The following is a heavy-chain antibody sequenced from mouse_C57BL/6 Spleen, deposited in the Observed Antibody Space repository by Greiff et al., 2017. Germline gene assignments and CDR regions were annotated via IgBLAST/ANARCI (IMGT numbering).Heavy chain of an antibody. CDR3: TRHGYDVGYAMDY. CDR2: IDPETGGT. V-gene: IGHV1-15*01. D-gene: IGHD2-2*01. J-gene: IGHJ4*01. Sequence: VQLQQSGAELVRPGASVTLSCKASGYTFTDYEMHWVKQTPVHGLEWIGAIDPETGGTAYNQKFKGKAILTADKSSSTAYMELRSLTSEDSAVYYCTRHGYDVGYAMDYWGQGTSVTVSS. CDR1: GYTFTDYE.